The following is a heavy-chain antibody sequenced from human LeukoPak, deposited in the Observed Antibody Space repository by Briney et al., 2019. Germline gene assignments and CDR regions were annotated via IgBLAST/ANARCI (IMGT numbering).Heavy chain of an antibody. CDR3: ARDGVDGSGEKGPELSYFDY. Sequence: GRSLRLSCAASGFTFSSYAMHWARQAPGKGLEWVAVISYDGSNKYYADSVKGRFTISRDNSKNTLYLQMNSLRAEDTAVYYCARDGVDGSGEKGPELSYFDYWGQGTLVTVSS. D-gene: IGHD3-10*01. CDR2: ISYDGSNK. J-gene: IGHJ4*02. V-gene: IGHV3-30-3*01. CDR1: GFTFSSYA.